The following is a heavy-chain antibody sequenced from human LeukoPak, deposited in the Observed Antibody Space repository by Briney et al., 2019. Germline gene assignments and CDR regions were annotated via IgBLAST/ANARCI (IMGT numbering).Heavy chain of an antibody. D-gene: IGHD1-26*01. V-gene: IGHV4-39*02. J-gene: IGHJ4*02. Sequence: SETLSLTCFVSGDSITSRSFYWGWIRQPPGKNLEWIGNVYFNGRTSYNPSLKTRVTISVDTSRNHFSLKLTSVTAADTAVYYCARRGNGSFYYFDDWGQGTLVTVSS. CDR1: GDSITSRSFY. CDR2: VYFNGRT. CDR3: ARRGNGSFYYFDD.